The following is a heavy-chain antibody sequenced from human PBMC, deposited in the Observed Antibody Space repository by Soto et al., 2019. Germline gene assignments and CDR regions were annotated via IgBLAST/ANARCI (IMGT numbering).Heavy chain of an antibody. D-gene: IGHD2-2*01. CDR2: IYYSGST. Sequence: SETLSLTCTVSGGSISSYYWSWIRQPPGKGLEWIGYIYYSGSTNYNPSLKSRVTISVDTSKNQFSLKLSSVTAADTAVYYCARHSDIVVVPAVLAEYYFDYWGQGTLVTVSS. CDR1: GGSISSYY. J-gene: IGHJ4*02. CDR3: ARHSDIVVVPAVLAEYYFDY. V-gene: IGHV4-59*08.